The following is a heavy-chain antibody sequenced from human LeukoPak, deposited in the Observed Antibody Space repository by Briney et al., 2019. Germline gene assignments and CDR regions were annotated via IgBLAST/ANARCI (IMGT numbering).Heavy chain of an antibody. CDR2: ISYDGSNK. CDR3: ARDPRALLLWDAFDI. CDR1: GFTFSSYA. D-gene: IGHD3-10*01. Sequence: PGGSLRLSCAASGFTFSSYAMHWVRQAPGKGLEWVAVISYDGSNKYYADSVKGRFTISRDNSKNTLYLQMNSLRAEDTAVYYCARDPRALLLWDAFDIWGQGTMVTVSS. J-gene: IGHJ3*02. V-gene: IGHV3-30-3*01.